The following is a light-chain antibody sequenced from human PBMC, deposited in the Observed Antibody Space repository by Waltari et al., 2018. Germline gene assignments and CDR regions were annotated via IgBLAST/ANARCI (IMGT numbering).Light chain of an antibody. CDR2: DAT. V-gene: IGKV3-15*01. CDR1: QRIGSN. J-gene: IGKJ1*01. CDR3: QQYRDWPRT. Sequence: EIVMTQSPATLSVSPGESATLSCRASQRIGSNLAWYQQKPGQAPRLLIYDATTRDTDIAARFSGSGSGTEFTLTISSLQSEDFAVYFCQQYRDWPRTFGHGTKVETK.